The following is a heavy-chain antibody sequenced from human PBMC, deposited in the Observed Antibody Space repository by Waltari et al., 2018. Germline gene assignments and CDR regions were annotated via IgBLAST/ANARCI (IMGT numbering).Heavy chain of an antibody. J-gene: IGHJ4*02. V-gene: IGHV3-23*01. CDR1: GFTFSSHA. D-gene: IGHD3-22*01. CDR2: ISGSGGST. CDR3: AKDFYYDSSGYNPLDY. Sequence: EVQLLESGGGLVQPGGSLRLSCAASGFTFSSHAMSWFRQAPGKGLEWVSAISGSGGSTYYADSVKGRFTISRDNSKNTLYLQMNSLRAEDTAVYYCAKDFYYDSSGYNPLDYWGQGTLVTVSS.